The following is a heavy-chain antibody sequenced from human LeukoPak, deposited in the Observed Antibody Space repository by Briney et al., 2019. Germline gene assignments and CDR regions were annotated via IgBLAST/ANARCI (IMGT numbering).Heavy chain of an antibody. CDR3: ARDSGDLFDY. D-gene: IGHD2-21*02. Sequence: SETLSLTCAVYGGSFSGYYWSWIRQPPGKGLEWIGEINHSGSTNYNPSLKSRVTISVDTSRNQFSLKLSSVTAADTAVYYCARDSGDLFDYWGQGTLVTVSS. V-gene: IGHV4-34*01. CDR2: INHSGST. CDR1: GGSFSGYY. J-gene: IGHJ4*02.